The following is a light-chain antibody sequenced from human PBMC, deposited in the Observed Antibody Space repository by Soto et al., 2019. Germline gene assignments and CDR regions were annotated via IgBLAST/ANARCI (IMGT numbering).Light chain of an antibody. J-gene: IGLJ1*01. CDR2: ARS. CDR1: SSDIGSDHQ. V-gene: IGLV2-14*03. Sequence: QSALTQPASVSGSPGQSITISCSGTSSDIGSDHQFAWYQQFPGKSPRLMIYARSDRPPGVSDRFSGSKSGITASPTIVGLQTEDEADSHCISYTDRQSYLFXTGTNPPVL. CDR3: ISYTDRQSYL.